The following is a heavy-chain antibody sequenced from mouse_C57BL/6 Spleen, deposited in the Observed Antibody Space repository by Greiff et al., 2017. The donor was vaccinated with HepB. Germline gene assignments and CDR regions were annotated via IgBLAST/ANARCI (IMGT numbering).Heavy chain of an antibody. V-gene: IGHV5-4*01. CDR1: GFTFSSYA. CDR2: ISDGGSYT. Sequence: EVMLVESGGGLVKPGGSLKLSCAASGFTFSSYAMSWVRQTPEKRLEWVATISDGGSYTYYPDNVKGRFTISRDNAKNNLYLQMSHLKSEDTAMYYCAREGLGRGDYFDYWGQGTTLTVSS. J-gene: IGHJ2*01. CDR3: AREGLGRGDYFDY. D-gene: IGHD4-1*01.